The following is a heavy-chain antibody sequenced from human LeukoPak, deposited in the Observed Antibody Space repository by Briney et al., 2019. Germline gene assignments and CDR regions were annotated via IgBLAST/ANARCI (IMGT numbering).Heavy chain of an antibody. Sequence: GGSLRLSXAASGFTFSSYAMSWVRQAPGKGLEWVSAISGSGGSTYYADSVNARFTISRDNSKNTLYLQMNSLRAEDTAVYYCAKEFPWALMTFDYWGQGTLVTVSS. CDR2: ISGSGGST. CDR1: GFTFSSYA. D-gene: IGHD7-27*01. V-gene: IGHV3-23*01. CDR3: AKEFPWALMTFDY. J-gene: IGHJ4*02.